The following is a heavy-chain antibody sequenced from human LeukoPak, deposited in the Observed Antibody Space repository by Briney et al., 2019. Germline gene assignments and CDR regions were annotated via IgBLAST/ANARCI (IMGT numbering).Heavy chain of an antibody. CDR1: GFTFSSYA. D-gene: IGHD2-2*01. CDR3: AKVPYCSSTSCQLDY. CDR2: ISGSGGST. V-gene: IGHV3-23*01. J-gene: IGHJ4*02. Sequence: GGSLRLSCAASGFTFSSYAMSWVRQAPGKGLEWVSAISGSGGSTYYADSVKGRFTISRDNSKNPLYLQMNSLRAEDTVVYYCAKVPYCSSTSCQLDYWGQGTLVTVSS.